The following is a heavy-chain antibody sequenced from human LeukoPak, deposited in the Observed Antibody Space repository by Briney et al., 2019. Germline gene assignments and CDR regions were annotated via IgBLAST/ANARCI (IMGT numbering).Heavy chain of an antibody. J-gene: IGHJ3*02. CDR2: IYYSGST. D-gene: IGHD3-22*01. V-gene: IGHV4-31*03. Sequence: SETLSLTCTVSGGSISSGGYYWSWIRQHPGKGLEWIGYIYYSGSTYYNPSLKSRVTISVDTSKNQFSLKLSSVTAADTAVYYCARGNPYYDSSGYRNDAFDIWGQGTMVTVSS. CDR3: ARGNPYYDSSGYRNDAFDI. CDR1: GGSISSGGYY.